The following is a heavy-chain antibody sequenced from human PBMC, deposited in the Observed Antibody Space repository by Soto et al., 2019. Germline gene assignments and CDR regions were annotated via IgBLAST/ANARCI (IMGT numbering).Heavy chain of an antibody. D-gene: IGHD1-26*01. V-gene: IGHV4-59*08. CDR3: ARAGGHYYYYMDV. CDR2: IYYSGST. Sequence: SETLSLTCTVSGGSISSYYWSWIRQPPGKGLEWIGYIYYSGSTNYNPSLKSRVTILVDTSKNQFSLKLSSVTAADTAVYYCARAGGHYYYYMDVWGKGTTVTVSS. J-gene: IGHJ6*03. CDR1: GGSISSYY.